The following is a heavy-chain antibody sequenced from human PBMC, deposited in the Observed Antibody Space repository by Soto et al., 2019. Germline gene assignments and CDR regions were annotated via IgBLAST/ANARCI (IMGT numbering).Heavy chain of an antibody. CDR1: GGSFSSCS. J-gene: IGHJ4*02. V-gene: IGHV1-69*13. Sequence: AVKVSCKASGGSFSSCSISWVRPAPAQELEWMGGIIPIFGTANYAQKFQGRVTIIADESTSTANMELSSLRSDDTAVYYCARDLSGEGHFDYWGQGTLVTVSS. CDR3: ARDLSGEGHFDY. CDR2: IIPIFGTA. D-gene: IGHD2-15*01.